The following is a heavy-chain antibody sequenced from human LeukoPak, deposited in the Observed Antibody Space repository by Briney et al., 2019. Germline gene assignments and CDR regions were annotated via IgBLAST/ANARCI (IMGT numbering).Heavy chain of an antibody. V-gene: IGHV1-2*02. CDR2: INPNSGGT. CDR3: ARGPYIVATIVYFDY. Sequence: ASVKVSCKASGYTFTGYYMHWVRQAPGQGLEWMGWINPNSGGTNYAQKFQGRVTMTRDTSISTAYMELSRLRSDDTAVYYCARGPYIVATIVYFDYWGQGTLVTVSS. CDR1: GYTFTGYY. J-gene: IGHJ4*02. D-gene: IGHD5-12*01.